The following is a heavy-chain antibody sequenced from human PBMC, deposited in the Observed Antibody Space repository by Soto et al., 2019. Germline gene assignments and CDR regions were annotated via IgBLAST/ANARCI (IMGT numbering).Heavy chain of an antibody. CDR3: AKVRVGLSYYHYYAMDL. J-gene: IGHJ6*02. D-gene: IGHD1-26*01. V-gene: IGHV5-51*01. CDR2: IYPGDSDT. Sequence: GESLKISCKGSGYSFTSYWIGWVRQMPGKGLEWMGIIYPGDSDTRYSPSFQGQVTISADKSISTAYLQWSSLKASDTAMYYCAKVRVGLSYYHYYAMDLWGQGTTVTVSS. CDR1: GYSFTSYW.